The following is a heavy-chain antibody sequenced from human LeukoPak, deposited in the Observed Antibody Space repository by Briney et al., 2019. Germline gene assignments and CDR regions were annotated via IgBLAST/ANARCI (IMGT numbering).Heavy chain of an antibody. CDR3: ASSWAAERWLQLDY. D-gene: IGHD5-24*01. Sequence: GGSLRLSCAASGFTFSSYAMHWVRQAPGKGLEWVAVISYDGSNKYYADSVKGRFTISRDNSKNTLYLQMNSLRAEDTAVYYCASSWAAERWLQLDYWGQGTLVTVSS. J-gene: IGHJ4*02. V-gene: IGHV3-30*04. CDR2: ISYDGSNK. CDR1: GFTFSSYA.